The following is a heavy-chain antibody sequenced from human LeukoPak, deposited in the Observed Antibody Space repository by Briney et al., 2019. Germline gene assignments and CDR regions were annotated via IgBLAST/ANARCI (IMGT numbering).Heavy chain of an antibody. CDR2: INWNGGST. CDR3: ARDDYDSSGQFYGMDV. CDR1: GFTFDDYG. Sequence: GGSLSLSCAASGFTFDDYGMSWVRQAPGKGLEWVSGINWNGGSTGYADSVKGRFTVSRDNAKNSLYLQMNSLRAEDTALYYCARDDYDSSGQFYGMDVWGQGTTVTVSS. J-gene: IGHJ6*02. D-gene: IGHD3-22*01. V-gene: IGHV3-20*04.